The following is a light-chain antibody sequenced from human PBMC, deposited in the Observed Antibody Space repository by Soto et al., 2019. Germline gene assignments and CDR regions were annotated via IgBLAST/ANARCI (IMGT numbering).Light chain of an antibody. V-gene: IGKV3-15*01. J-gene: IGKJ1*01. CDR2: GAS. CDR3: QPYNNWPPDRT. CDR1: QSVGSN. Sequence: EIVMTQSPATLSVSPGERATLSCRASQSVGSNLAWYQLKPGQAPRLLIYGASTRATGIPARFSGSGSGTDFTLTISSLQSEDFANYFCQPYNNWPPDRTFGQGAKVEIK.